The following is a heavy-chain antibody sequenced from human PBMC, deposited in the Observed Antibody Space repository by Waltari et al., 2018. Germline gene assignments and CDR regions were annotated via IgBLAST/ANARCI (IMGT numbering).Heavy chain of an antibody. CDR3: ARDIGGDSSGWYGSDWFDP. D-gene: IGHD6-19*01. Sequence: QLQLQESGPGLVKPSETLSLTCTVSGGSISSSSYYWGWIRQPPGKGLEWIGSIDYSGCTSYNPSLKSRVTISVDTSKNQFSLKVSSVTAADTAGYYCARDIGGDSSGWYGSDWFDPWGQGTLVTVSS. J-gene: IGHJ5*02. CDR2: IDYSGCT. V-gene: IGHV4-39*07. CDR1: GGSISSSSYY.